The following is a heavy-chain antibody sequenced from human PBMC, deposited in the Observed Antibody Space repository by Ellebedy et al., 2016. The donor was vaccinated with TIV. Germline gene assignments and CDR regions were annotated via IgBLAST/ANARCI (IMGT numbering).Heavy chain of an antibody. V-gene: IGHV3-7*01. CDR2: IKPDGSEK. Sequence: GESLKISCAASGFTFNSYWMSWVRQAPGKGLEWVANIKPDGSEKYYVDSVKGRFTISRDNAKNSGYLQMNSLRAEDTAVYYCARGMHVWGKGTTVTVSS. CDR3: ARGMHV. CDR1: GFTFNSYW. J-gene: IGHJ6*03.